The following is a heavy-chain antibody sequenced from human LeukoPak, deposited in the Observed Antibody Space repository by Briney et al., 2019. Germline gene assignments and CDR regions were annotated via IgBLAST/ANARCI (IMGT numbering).Heavy chain of an antibody. CDR2: IYYSGST. J-gene: IGHJ4*02. Sequence: PSETLSLTCTVSGGSISSYYWSWIRQPPGKGLEWIGNIYYSGSTNYNPSLKSRVTISVDTSKNQFSLKLSSVTAADTAVYYCARPLWFGEHYYFDYWGQGTLVTVSS. V-gene: IGHV4-59*01. CDR1: GGSISSYY. CDR3: ARPLWFGEHYYFDY. D-gene: IGHD3-10*01.